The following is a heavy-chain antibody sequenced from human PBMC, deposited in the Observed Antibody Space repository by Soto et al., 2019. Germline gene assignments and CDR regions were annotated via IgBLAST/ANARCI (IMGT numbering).Heavy chain of an antibody. V-gene: IGHV4-39*01. CDR3: ARTRGYSGYDMNYYYGMDV. D-gene: IGHD5-12*01. CDR1: GGSISSSSYY. J-gene: IGHJ6*02. Sequence: SETLSLTCTVSGGSISSSSYYWGWIRQPPGKGLEWIGSIYYSGSTYYNPSLKSRVTISVDTSKNQFSLKLSSVTAADTAVYYCARTRGYSGYDMNYYYGMDVWGQGTTVTVSS. CDR2: IYYSGST.